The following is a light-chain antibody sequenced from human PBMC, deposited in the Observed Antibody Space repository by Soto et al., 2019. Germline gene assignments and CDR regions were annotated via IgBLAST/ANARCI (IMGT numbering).Light chain of an antibody. CDR2: DVS. V-gene: IGLV2-14*01. J-gene: IGLJ2*01. CDR3: SSYTSSSTVV. CDR1: SSDVGAYNY. Sequence: QSVLTQPASVSGSPGQSITISCSGTSSDVGAYNYVSWYQKHPGKAPKLMIYDVSNRPSGVSNRFSGSKSGNTASLTISGLQAEDEADYHCSSYTSSSTVVFGGGTKVTVL.